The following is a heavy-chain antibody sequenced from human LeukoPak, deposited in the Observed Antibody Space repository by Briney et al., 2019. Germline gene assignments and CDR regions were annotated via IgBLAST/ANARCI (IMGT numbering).Heavy chain of an antibody. J-gene: IGHJ5*02. CDR1: GFTFSSYA. Sequence: GRSLRLSCAASGFTFSSYAIHWVRQAPGKGLEWVAVISYDGSNKYYADSVKGRFTISRDNSKITLYLQMNSLRAEDTAVYYWAKGSKVGATRGEWFDPWGQGTLVTVSS. D-gene: IGHD1-26*01. V-gene: IGHV3-30-3*01. CDR3: AKGSKVGATRGEWFDP. CDR2: ISYDGSNK.